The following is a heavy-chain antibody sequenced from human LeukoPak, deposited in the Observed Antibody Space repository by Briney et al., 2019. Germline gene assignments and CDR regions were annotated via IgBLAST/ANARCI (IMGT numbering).Heavy chain of an antibody. Sequence: ASVKVSCKASGYTFTGYYMHWVRQAPGQGLEWMGWINPNSGGTNYAQKFQGRVTMTRDTSISTAYMELSRLRSDDTAVYYCASSRYSSSWYSFNYWGQGTLVTVSS. CDR3: ASSRYSSSWYSFNY. CDR1: GYTFTGYY. CDR2: INPNSGGT. J-gene: IGHJ4*02. D-gene: IGHD6-13*01. V-gene: IGHV1-2*02.